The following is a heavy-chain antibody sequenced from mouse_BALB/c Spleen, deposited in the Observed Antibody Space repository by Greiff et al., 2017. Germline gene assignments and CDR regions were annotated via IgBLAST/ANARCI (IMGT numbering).Heavy chain of an antibody. CDR3: ASSYYGNYGYAMDY. D-gene: IGHD2-10*01. J-gene: IGHJ4*01. Sequence: LVKTGASVKISCKASGYSFTGYYMHWVKQSHGKSLEWIGYISCYNGATSYNQKFKGKATFTVDTSSSTAYMQFNSLTSEDSAVYYCASSYYGNYGYAMDYWGQGTSVTVSS. V-gene: IGHV1S34*01. CDR1: GYSFTGYY. CDR2: ISCYNGAT.